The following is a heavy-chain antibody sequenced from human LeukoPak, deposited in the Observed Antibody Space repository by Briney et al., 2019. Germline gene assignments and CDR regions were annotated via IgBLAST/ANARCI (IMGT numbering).Heavy chain of an antibody. CDR2: IIPIFGTA. D-gene: IGHD3-22*01. Sequence: ASVKVSCKASRGTFSSYAISWVRQAPGQGLEWMGGIIPIFGTASYAQKFQGRVTITADKSTSTAYMELSSLRSEDTAVYYCASSMSSGYYCAWGQGTLVTVSS. V-gene: IGHV1-69*06. J-gene: IGHJ4*02. CDR1: RGTFSSYA. CDR3: ASSMSSGYYCA.